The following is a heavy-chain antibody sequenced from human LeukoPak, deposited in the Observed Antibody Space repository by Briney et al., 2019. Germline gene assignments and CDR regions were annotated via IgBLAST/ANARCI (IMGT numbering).Heavy chain of an antibody. CDR2: IYHSGST. J-gene: IGHJ4*02. Sequence: SETLSLTCTVSGYSISSGYYWGWIRQPQGKGLEWIGSIYHSGSTYYNPSLKSRVTISVDTSKNQFSLKLSSVTAADTAVYYCARDTSGGLFDYWGQGTLVTVSS. CDR1: GYSISSGYY. CDR3: ARDTSGGLFDY. D-gene: IGHD3-3*01. V-gene: IGHV4-38-2*02.